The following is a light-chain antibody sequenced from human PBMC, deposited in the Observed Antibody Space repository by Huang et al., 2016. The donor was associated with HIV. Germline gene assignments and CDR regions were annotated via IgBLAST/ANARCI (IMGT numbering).Light chain of an antibody. J-gene: IGKJ2*01. CDR1: QSVSSN. V-gene: IGKV3-15*01. CDR3: QQHYYSPYT. Sequence: EALMTQSPDTLSVSPGERVTLSCRASQSVSSNLAGYQHKPGLPPRLLIYDASTRANGVPVMFSGSGSGTEFTLTISSLQSEDFAVYFCQQHYYSPYTFGQGTRLEIK. CDR2: DAS.